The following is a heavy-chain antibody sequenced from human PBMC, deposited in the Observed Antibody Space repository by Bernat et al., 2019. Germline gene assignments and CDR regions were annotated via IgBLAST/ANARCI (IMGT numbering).Heavy chain of an antibody. Sequence: VQLVESGGGLVEPGGSLRLSCAGSGFTFSDAWMNWVRQAPGKGLEWVAVISYDGSNKYYADSVKGRFTISRDNSKNTLYLQMNSLRAEDTAVYYCAKDNYGDYQPLDYWGQGTLVTVSS. V-gene: IGHV3-30*18. CDR3: AKDNYGDYQPLDY. D-gene: IGHD4-17*01. CDR1: GFTFSDAW. CDR2: ISYDGSNK. J-gene: IGHJ4*02.